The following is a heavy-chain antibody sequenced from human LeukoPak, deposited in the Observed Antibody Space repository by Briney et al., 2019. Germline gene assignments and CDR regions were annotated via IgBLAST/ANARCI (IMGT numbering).Heavy chain of an antibody. CDR3: AREIVAAGTFDY. Sequence: SETLSLTCTVSGGSISSYYWSWIRQPPGKGLEWIGYIYYSGSTNYNPSLKSRVTISVDTSKNQFSLKLSSVTAADTAVYYCAREIVAAGTFDYWGQETLVTVSS. CDR1: GGSISSYY. V-gene: IGHV4-59*01. J-gene: IGHJ4*02. D-gene: IGHD6-13*01. CDR2: IYYSGST.